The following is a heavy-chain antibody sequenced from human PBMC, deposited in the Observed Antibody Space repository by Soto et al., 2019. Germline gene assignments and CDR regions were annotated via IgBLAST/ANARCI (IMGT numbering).Heavy chain of an antibody. Sequence: KSSETLSLTCTVSGGSISSSSYYWGWIRQPPGKGLEWIGSIYYSGSTYYNPSLRSRVTISVDTSKNHFSLKLRSVTAADTAVYYCARRGGMGATVFDPWGQGTLVTVSS. J-gene: IGHJ5*02. CDR2: IYYSGST. CDR3: ARRGGMGATVFDP. CDR1: GGSISSSSYY. D-gene: IGHD1-26*01. V-gene: IGHV4-39*01.